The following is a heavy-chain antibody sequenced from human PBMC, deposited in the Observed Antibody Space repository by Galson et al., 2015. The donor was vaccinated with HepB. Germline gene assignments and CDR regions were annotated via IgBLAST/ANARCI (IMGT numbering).Heavy chain of an antibody. J-gene: IGHJ4*02. CDR3: ARDRIVATIHYFDY. V-gene: IGHV3-30*04. Sequence: SLRLSCAASGFTFSSYAMHWVRQAPGKGLEWVAVISYDGSNKYYADSVKGRFTISRDNSKNTLYLQMNSLRAEDTAVYYCARDRIVATIHYFDYWGQGTLVTVSS. CDR1: GFTFSSYA. D-gene: IGHD5-12*01. CDR2: ISYDGSNK.